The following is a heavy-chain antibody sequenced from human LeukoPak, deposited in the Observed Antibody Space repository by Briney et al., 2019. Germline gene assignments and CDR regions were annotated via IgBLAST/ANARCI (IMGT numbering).Heavy chain of an antibody. D-gene: IGHD4-17*01. CDR2: ISGSGGST. Sequence: PGGSLRLSCAASGFTFSSYGMSWVRQAPGKGLEWVSAISGSGGSTYYADSVKGRFTISRDNSKNTLYLQMNSLRAEDTAVYYCARGLTYGDFNFDYWGQGTLVTVSS. CDR3: ARGLTYGDFNFDY. J-gene: IGHJ4*02. CDR1: GFTFSSYG. V-gene: IGHV3-23*01.